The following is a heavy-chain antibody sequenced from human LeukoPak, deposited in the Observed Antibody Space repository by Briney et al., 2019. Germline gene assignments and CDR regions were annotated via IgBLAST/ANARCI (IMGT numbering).Heavy chain of an antibody. CDR1: GFTFSSYG. CDR3: AKEPRELLWFGGIPIDY. V-gene: IGHV3-30*02. D-gene: IGHD3-10*01. Sequence: PGGSLRLSCAASGFTFSSYGMHWVRQAPGKGLEWVAFIRYDGSNKYYADSVKGRFTISRDNSKNTLYLQMNSLRAEDTAVYYCAKEPRELLWFGGIPIDYWGQGTLVTVSS. CDR2: IRYDGSNK. J-gene: IGHJ4*02.